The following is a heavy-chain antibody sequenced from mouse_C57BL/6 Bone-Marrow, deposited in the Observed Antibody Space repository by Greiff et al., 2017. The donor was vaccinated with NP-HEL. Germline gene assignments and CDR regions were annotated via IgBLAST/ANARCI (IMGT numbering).Heavy chain of an antibody. CDR3: AREDYGSSYYYAMDY. V-gene: IGHV1-39*01. CDR1: GYSFTDYN. Sequence: VQLKESGPELVKPGASVKISCKASGYSFTDYNMNWVKQSNGKSLEWIGVINPNYGTTSYNQKFKGKATLTVDQSSSTAYMQLNSLTSEDSAVYYCAREDYGSSYYYAMDYWGQGTSVTVSS. J-gene: IGHJ4*01. D-gene: IGHD1-1*01. CDR2: INPNYGTT.